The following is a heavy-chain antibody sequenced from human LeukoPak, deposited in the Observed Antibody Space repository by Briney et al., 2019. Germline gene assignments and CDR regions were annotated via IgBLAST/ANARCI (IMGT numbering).Heavy chain of an antibody. V-gene: IGHV4-34*01. CDR3: ARDRMNWFDP. J-gene: IGHJ5*02. CDR2: INHSGST. CDR1: GGSFSGYY. Sequence: KPSETLSLTCAVYGGSFSGYYWSWIRQPPGKGLEWIGEINHSGSTNYNPSLKSRVTISVDTSKNQFSLKLSSVTAADTAVYYCARDRMNWFDPWGQGTLVTVSS.